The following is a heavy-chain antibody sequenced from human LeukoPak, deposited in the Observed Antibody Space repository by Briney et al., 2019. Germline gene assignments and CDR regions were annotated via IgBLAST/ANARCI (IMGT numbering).Heavy chain of an antibody. Sequence: SETLSLTCTVSGGSISSYYWSCIRKPPGKGLEWIGYIYYSGSTNYNPSLKSRVTISVDTSKNQFSLKLSSVTAADTAVYYCARVPVAGRTFDYWGQGTLVTVSS. CDR3: ARVPVAGRTFDY. V-gene: IGHV4-59*01. J-gene: IGHJ4*02. D-gene: IGHD6-19*01. CDR2: IYYSGST. CDR1: GGSISSYY.